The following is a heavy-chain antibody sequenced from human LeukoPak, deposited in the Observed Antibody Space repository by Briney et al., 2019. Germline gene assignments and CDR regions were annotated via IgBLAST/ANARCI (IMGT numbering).Heavy chain of an antibody. V-gene: IGHV3-73*01. J-gene: IGHJ5*02. Sequence: PGGSLRLSCAASGFTFSGCAIHWVRQSSGKGLEWVGHIDKKDNFHATAYAASVQGRFSISRDDSKNTAFLHMNSLKTEDMALYYCTRDSGTYNWLDPWGQGTLVTVPS. CDR2: IDKKDNFHAT. D-gene: IGHD1-26*01. CDR3: TRDSGTYNWLDP. CDR1: GFTFSGCA.